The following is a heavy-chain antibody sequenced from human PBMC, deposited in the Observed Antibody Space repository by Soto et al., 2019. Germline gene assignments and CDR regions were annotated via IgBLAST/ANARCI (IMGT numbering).Heavy chain of an antibody. CDR1: GFTFTRYS. V-gene: IGHV3-21*06. J-gene: IGHJ4*02. CDR3: PRESEDLTSNFDY. CDR2: ISSTTNYI. Sequence: KAGGSLRLSCAASGFTFTRYSMNWVRQAPGKGLEWVSSISSTTNYIYYGDSMKGRFTISRDNAKNSLYLEMNSLRAEDTAVYYCPRESEDLTSNFDYWGQGTLVTVSS.